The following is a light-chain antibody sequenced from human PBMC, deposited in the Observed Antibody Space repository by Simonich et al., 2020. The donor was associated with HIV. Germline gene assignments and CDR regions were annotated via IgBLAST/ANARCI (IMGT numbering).Light chain of an antibody. CDR2: AAS. CDR1: QDISSY. Sequence: DIQLTQSPSFLSASVGDRVTITCRASQDISSYLAWYQQKPGEAPKLLIYAASTLQSGVPSRFSGSVSGTEFTLTISSLQSEDFTVYYCQQYNNWPPLTFGGGTKVEIK. CDR3: QQYNNWPPLT. J-gene: IGKJ4*01. V-gene: IGKV1-9*01.